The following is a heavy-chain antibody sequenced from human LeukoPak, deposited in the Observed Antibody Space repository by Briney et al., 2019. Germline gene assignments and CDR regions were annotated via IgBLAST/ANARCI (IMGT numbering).Heavy chain of an antibody. CDR3: ARLAVAGHGENWFDP. V-gene: IGHV5-51*01. CDR1: GYSFTNYW. J-gene: IGHJ5*02. CDR2: IYPGDSDT. Sequence: GESLKISCKGSGYSFTNYWIVGVRHMPGKGLEWMGIIYPGDSDTRYSPSFQGQVTISADKSISTAYVHWSNLKASDTAMYYCARLAVAGHGENWFDPWGQGTLVIVSS. D-gene: IGHD6-19*01.